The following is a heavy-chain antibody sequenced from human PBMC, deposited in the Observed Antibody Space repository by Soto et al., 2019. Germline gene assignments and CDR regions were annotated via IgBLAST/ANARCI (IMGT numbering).Heavy chain of an antibody. CDR2: INHSGST. CDR3: ARGWVAAAGTSAYYFDY. CDR1: GGSFSGYY. Sequence: PSETLSLTCAVYGGSFSGYYWSWIRQPPGKGLEWIGEINHSGSTNYNPSLKSRVTISVDTSKNQFSLKLSSVTAADTAVYYCARGWVAAAGTSAYYFDYWGQGTLVTVSS. J-gene: IGHJ4*02. D-gene: IGHD6-13*01. V-gene: IGHV4-34*01.